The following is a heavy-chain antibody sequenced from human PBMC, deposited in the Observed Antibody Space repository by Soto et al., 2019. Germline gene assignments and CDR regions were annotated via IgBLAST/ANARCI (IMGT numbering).Heavy chain of an antibody. CDR3: ARDETYYYGSGPV. J-gene: IGHJ4*02. CDR1: GFTFSSYW. V-gene: IGHV3-7*01. Sequence: PGVSLRLSCAASGFTFSSYWMSWVRQAPGKGLEWVAIIKQDGSEKYYVDSVKGRFTISRDNAKNSLFLQMNSLRVEDTAVYYCARDETYYYGSGPVGGPGTLVTV. CDR2: IKQDGSEK. D-gene: IGHD3-10*01.